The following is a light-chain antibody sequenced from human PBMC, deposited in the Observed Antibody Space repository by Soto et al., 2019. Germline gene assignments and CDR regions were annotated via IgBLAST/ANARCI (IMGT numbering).Light chain of an antibody. Sequence: QSALTQPASVSGSPGQSITISCTGTSSDVGGYNSVSWYQHHPGKAPKLMIYEVSNRPSGVSNRFSGSKSGNTASLAISGLQAEDEADYYCSSYTNSATPCVFGTGTKVTAL. CDR1: SSDVGGYNS. V-gene: IGLV2-14*01. J-gene: IGLJ1*01. CDR3: SSYTNSATPCV. CDR2: EVS.